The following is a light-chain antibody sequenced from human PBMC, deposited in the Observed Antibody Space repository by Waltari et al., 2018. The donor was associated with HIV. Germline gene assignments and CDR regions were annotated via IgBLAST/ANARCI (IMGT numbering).Light chain of an antibody. CDR2: DAS. CDR1: QSLNRK. Sequence: EIVLTQYPDNLYVSRAEEVTPSCRASQSLNRKLAWYHQRPGQAPRLLIYDASTRATDIPPRFSGSESGTEFTLTISSLQSEDFGLYYCHQYNDWPPVTFGGGTKVEIK. V-gene: IGKV3D-15*01. J-gene: IGKJ4*01. CDR3: HQYNDWPPVT.